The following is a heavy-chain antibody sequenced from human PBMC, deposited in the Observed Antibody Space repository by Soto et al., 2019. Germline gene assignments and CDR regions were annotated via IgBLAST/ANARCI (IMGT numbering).Heavy chain of an antibody. D-gene: IGHD3-10*01. CDR2: MYSGGNT. J-gene: IGHJ4*02. CDR1: GGSFSSSTYY. CDR3: ARQACDSAGYYYGA. Sequence: QLQLQESGPGLVKPSETLSLTCTVSGGSFSSSTYYWGWIRQPPGKGLEWIGSMYSGGNTYYNPSLKCRVTVSVDTSKNHFSLKLTSVTAADTAMYYCARQACDSAGYYYGAWGQGTLVTVSS. V-gene: IGHV4-39*01.